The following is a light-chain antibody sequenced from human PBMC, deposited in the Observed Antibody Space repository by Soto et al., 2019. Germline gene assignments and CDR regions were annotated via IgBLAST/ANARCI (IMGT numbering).Light chain of an antibody. CDR1: SSDIGRYNY. Sequence: QSALTQPASVSGSPGQSITISCTGTSSDIGRYNYVSWYQQHPGKAPKLMVYEIINRPSGVSNRFSGYKSGSTASLIISGLQAEDEADYYCSSYTSTTTPVFGGGTKLTV. CDR2: EII. V-gene: IGLV2-14*01. CDR3: SSYTSTTTPV. J-gene: IGLJ2*01.